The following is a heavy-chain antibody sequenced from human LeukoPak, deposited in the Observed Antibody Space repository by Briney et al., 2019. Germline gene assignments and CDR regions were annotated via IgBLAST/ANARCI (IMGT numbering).Heavy chain of an antibody. CDR1: GGSISSGGYY. J-gene: IGHJ4*02. CDR3: ARESFGGGYYFDY. V-gene: IGHV4-30-2*01. CDR2: IYHSGST. D-gene: IGHD3-16*01. Sequence: PSETLSLTCTVSGGSISSGGYYWSWIRQPPGKGLEWIGYIYHSGSTYYNPSRKSRVTISVDRSKNQFSLKLSSVTAADTAVYYCARESFGGGYYFDYWGQGSLVTVSS.